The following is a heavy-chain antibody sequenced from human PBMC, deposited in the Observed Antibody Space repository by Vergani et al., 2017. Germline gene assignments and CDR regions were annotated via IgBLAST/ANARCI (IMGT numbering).Heavy chain of an antibody. CDR3: ARDRPPYRDRPSLKNFEVTPLPDY. CDR2: ISSSSSTI. CDR1: GFTFSSYS. J-gene: IGHJ4*02. D-gene: IGHD2-21*02. Sequence: EVQLVESGGGLVQPGGSLRLSCAASGFTFSSYSMNWVRQAPGKGLEWVSYISSSSSTIYYADSVKGRFTISRDNAKNSLYLQMNSLRAEDTAVYYCARDRPPYRDRPSLKNFEVTPLPDYWGQGTLVTVSS. V-gene: IGHV3-48*01.